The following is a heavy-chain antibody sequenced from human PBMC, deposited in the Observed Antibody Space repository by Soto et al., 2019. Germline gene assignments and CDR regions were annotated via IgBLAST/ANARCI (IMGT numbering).Heavy chain of an antibody. J-gene: IGHJ5*02. CDR3: ARDAYTGGYSSSWHWFDP. D-gene: IGHD6-13*01. Sequence: VASVKVSCKASGGTFSSYAISWVRQAPGQGLEWMGGIIPIFGTANYAQKFQGRVTITADESASTAYMELSSLRSEDTAVYYCARDAYTGGYSSSWHWFDPWGQGTLVTVSS. V-gene: IGHV1-69*13. CDR1: GGTFSSYA. CDR2: IIPIFGTA.